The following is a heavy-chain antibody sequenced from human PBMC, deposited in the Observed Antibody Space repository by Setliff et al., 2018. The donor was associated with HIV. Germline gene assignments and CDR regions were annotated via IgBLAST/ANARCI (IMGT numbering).Heavy chain of an antibody. CDR3: AGLYGDKGGGY. CDR1: GGTFSSYA. Sequence: GASVKVSCKASGGTFSSYAISWVRQAPGQGLEWMGGIIPIFGTPNYAQKFQGSVTITTDESTSTAYMELSSLRSEDTAVYYCAGLYGDKGGGYWGQGTLVTVSS. V-gene: IGHV1-69*05. D-gene: IGHD4-17*01. CDR2: IIPIFGTP. J-gene: IGHJ4*02.